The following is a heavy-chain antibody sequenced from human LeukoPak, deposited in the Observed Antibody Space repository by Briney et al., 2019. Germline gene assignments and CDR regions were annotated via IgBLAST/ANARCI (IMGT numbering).Heavy chain of an antibody. CDR1: GGSISSGSYY. J-gene: IGHJ5*02. V-gene: IGHV4-61*02. Sequence: SETLSLTCTVSGGSISSGSYYWSWIRQPAGKGLEWIGRMYTSGSANYNPSLKSRVTISVDMSKNQFSLKLSSVTAADTAVYYCARATSTSCSMGPCNWFDPWGQGTLVTVSS. CDR3: ARATSTSCSMGPCNWFDP. D-gene: IGHD2-2*01. CDR2: MYTSGSA.